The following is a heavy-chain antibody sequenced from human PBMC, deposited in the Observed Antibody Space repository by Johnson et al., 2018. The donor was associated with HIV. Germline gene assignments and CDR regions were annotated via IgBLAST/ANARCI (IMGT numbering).Heavy chain of an antibody. CDR3: VRDQGSGWPTNAFDI. V-gene: IGHV3-7*01. CDR1: GFTFSSYR. Sequence: VQLVESGGGLVQPGGSPRLSCAASGFTFSSYRMSWVRQAPGKGLEWVANIKQDGSEKSYVDSVKGRFTISRDNAKNSLYLQMNSLRAGDTAVYYCVRDQGSGWPTNAFDIWGRGTRVTVSS. J-gene: IGHJ3*02. D-gene: IGHD6-19*01. CDR2: IKQDGSEK.